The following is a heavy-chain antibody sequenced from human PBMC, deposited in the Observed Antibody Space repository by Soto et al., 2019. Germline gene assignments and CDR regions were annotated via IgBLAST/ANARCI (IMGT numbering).Heavy chain of an antibody. V-gene: IGHV3-7*01. J-gene: IGHJ3*02. CDR3: ARNRSGFDAFDI. CDR2: IHQDGSEK. D-gene: IGHD3-22*01. CDR1: GFTFSSYW. Sequence: GGSLRLSCAASGFTFSSYWMTWVRQAPGKGLEWVANIHQDGSEKYYVDSVKGRFTISRDNAKNSMYLQMNSLRAEDTAVYYCARNRSGFDAFDIWGQGTMVTVSS.